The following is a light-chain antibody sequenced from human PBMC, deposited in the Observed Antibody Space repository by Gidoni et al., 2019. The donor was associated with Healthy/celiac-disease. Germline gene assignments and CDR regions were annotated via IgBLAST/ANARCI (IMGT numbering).Light chain of an antibody. J-gene: IGLJ2*01. V-gene: IGLV2-14*01. CDR3: SSYTSSSTLV. Sequence: QSALTPPASASGSPGQSITISCTGTSSDVGGYNYVSWYQQHPGKAPKLMIYEVSNRPSGVSNRFSGSKSGNTASLTISGLQAEDEADYYCSSYTSSSTLVFGGGTKLTVL. CDR2: EVS. CDR1: SSDVGGYNY.